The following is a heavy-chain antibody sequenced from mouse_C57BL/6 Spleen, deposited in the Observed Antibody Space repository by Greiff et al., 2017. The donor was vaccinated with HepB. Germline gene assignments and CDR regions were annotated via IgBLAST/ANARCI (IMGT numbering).Heavy chain of an antibody. Sequence: QVQLKESGPGLVQPSQRLSITCTVSGFSLTSYGVHWVRQSPGKGLEWLGVIWRGGSTDYNAAFMSRLSITKDNSKSQVFFKMNSLQADDTAIYYCAKNKGYYGSSYDYAMDYWGQGTSVTVSS. CDR2: IWRGGST. V-gene: IGHV2-5*01. D-gene: IGHD1-1*01. CDR3: AKNKGYYGSSYDYAMDY. CDR1: GFSLTSYG. J-gene: IGHJ4*01.